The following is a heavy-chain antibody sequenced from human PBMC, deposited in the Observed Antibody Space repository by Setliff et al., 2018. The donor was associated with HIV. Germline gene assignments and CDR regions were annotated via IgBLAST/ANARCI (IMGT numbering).Heavy chain of an antibody. Sequence: SETLSLTCTVSGGSISSDSYYWGWIRQPPGKGLEWIGSIFYSGSTNYNPSLKSRVTISVDTSKNHFSLKLSSVTAADTAVYYCARHIAGYSAYDLGWFDPWGQGTLVTVSS. CDR1: GGSISSDSYY. D-gene: IGHD5-12*01. J-gene: IGHJ5*02. V-gene: IGHV4-39*01. CDR3: ARHIAGYSAYDLGWFDP. CDR2: IFYSGST.